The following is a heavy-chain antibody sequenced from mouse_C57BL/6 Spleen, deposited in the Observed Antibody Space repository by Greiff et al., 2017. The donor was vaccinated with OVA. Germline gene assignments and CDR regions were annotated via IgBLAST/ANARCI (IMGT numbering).Heavy chain of an antibody. V-gene: IGHV1-53*01. Sequence: QVQLQQPGAELVKPGASVKLSCKASGYTFTSYWMHWVKQRPGQGLEWIGNINPSNGGTNYNEKFKSKATLTVDKSSSTAYMQLSSLTSEDSAVYYCARSEARQTAQVHWGQGTTLTVSS. D-gene: IGHD3-2*02. CDR3: ARSEARQTAQVH. J-gene: IGHJ2*01. CDR2: INPSNGGT. CDR1: GYTFTSYW.